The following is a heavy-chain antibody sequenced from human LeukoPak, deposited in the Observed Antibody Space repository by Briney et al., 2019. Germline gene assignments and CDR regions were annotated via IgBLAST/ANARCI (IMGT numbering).Heavy chain of an antibody. CDR1: GGSFSGYY. V-gene: IGHV4-34*01. D-gene: IGHD5-24*01. J-gene: IGHJ4*02. CDR3: ARRRWLQSWPFDY. Sequence: PSETLSLTCAVYGGSFSGYYWSWIRQPPGKGLEWIGEINHSGSTNYNPSLKSRVTISVDTSKNQFSLKLSSVTAADTAVYYCARRRWLQSWPFDYWGQGTLVTVSS. CDR2: INHSGST.